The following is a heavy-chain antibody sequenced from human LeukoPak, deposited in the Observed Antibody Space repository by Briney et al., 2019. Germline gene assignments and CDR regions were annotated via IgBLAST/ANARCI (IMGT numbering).Heavy chain of an antibody. CDR1: GLTVTNAW. V-gene: IGHV3-15*07. CDR2: IASKTDGGAT. Sequence: GGSLRLSCSASGLTVTNAWMNWVRQAPGEGLDWVGRIASKTDGGATDYAAPVKGRFTISRDDSKNTLNLQMNSLKTEDTAVYYCTTGVRGDWGQGTLVTVSS. CDR3: TTGVRGD. J-gene: IGHJ4*02. D-gene: IGHD3-10*01.